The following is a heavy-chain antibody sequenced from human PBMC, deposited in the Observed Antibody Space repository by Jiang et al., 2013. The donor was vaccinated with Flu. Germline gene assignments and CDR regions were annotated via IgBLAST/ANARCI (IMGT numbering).Heavy chain of an antibody. Sequence: LLKPSETLSLTCAVYGGSFSGYYWSWIRQPPGKGLEWIGEINHSGSTNYNPSLKSRVTISVDTSKNQFSLKLSSVTAADTAVYYCARVRYGVRLSDYWGQGNPGHRLL. CDR3: ARVRYGVRLSDY. J-gene: IGHJ4*02. V-gene: IGHV4-34*01. CDR1: GGSFSGYY. CDR2: INHSGST. D-gene: IGHD3-16*02.